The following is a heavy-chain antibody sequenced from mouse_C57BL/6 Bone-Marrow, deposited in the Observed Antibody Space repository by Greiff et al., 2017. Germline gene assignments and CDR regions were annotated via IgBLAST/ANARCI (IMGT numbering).Heavy chain of an antibody. V-gene: IGHV1-74*01. Sequence: QVQLQQPGAELVKPGASVKVSCKASGYTFTSYWMNWVKQRPGQGLEWIGRIHPSDSDTNYNQQFKGKATLTVDKSSSTAYMQLSCLTSEDSAVYYGSIITSVVTTDCYAMDYWGQGTSVTVAS. J-gene: IGHJ4*01. CDR3: SIITSVVTTDCYAMDY. CDR1: GYTFTSYW. CDR2: IHPSDSDT. D-gene: IGHD1-1*01.